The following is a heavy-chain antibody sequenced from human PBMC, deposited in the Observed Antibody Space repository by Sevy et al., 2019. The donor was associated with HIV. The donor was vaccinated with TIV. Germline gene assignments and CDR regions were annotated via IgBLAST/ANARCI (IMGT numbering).Heavy chain of an antibody. D-gene: IGHD3-3*01. J-gene: IGHJ5*02. CDR3: AKSNWRGAGLYRRTHPP. Sequence: SETLSLTCRVYNESFTGYYWGWIRQPPQKGLEWIGEISHSGTTTYNPSLKGRVSISLDRSKNQFSLELTSMTAADTAVYYCAKSNWRGAGLYRRTHPPWGQGTLVTVSS. V-gene: IGHV4-34*01. CDR1: NESFTGYY. CDR2: ISHSGTT.